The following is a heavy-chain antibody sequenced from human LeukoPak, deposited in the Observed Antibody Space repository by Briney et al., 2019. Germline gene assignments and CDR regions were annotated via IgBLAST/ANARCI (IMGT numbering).Heavy chain of an antibody. Sequence: ETLSLTCTVSGGSTNSNNYYWGWIRQPPGKGREWIGSIYYSGSTYYNPPLKSRVTISVDTSKNQFSLKLSSVTAADTAMYYCARDSDSANPDYWGQGTLVTVSS. CDR2: IYYSGST. CDR3: ARDSDSANPDY. J-gene: IGHJ4*02. D-gene: IGHD3-3*01. CDR1: GGSTNSNNYY. V-gene: IGHV4-39*07.